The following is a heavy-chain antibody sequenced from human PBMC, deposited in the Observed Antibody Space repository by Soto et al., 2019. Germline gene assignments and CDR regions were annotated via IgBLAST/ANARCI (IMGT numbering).Heavy chain of an antibody. D-gene: IGHD3-22*01. CDR1: GFTFSSYG. Sequence: PGGSLRLSCAASGFTFSSYGMHWVRQAPGKGLEWVAVIWYDGSNKYYADSVKGRFTISRDNSKNTLYLQMNSLRAEDTAVYYCAREHHAYGNYYDSSGYYPFGYWGQGTLVTVSS. CDR3: AREHHAYGNYYDSSGYYPFGY. J-gene: IGHJ4*02. CDR2: IWYDGSNK. V-gene: IGHV3-33*01.